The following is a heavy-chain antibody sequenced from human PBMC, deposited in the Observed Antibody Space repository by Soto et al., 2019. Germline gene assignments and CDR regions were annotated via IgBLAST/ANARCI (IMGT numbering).Heavy chain of an antibody. V-gene: IGHV3-23*01. CDR2: ISGSGGTT. CDR1: GFTFSSYA. J-gene: IGHJ5*02. D-gene: IGHD5-12*01. Sequence: EVQLLESGGGLVQPGGSLRLSCAASGFTFSSYAMSWVRQAPGKGLECVSTISGSGGTTYYADSVKGRFTISRDNSKNTLYLQMNSLRPEDTAVYYCARERSCSGNSCYKLRFDPWGQGTRVIVSS. CDR3: ARERSCSGNSCYKLRFDP.